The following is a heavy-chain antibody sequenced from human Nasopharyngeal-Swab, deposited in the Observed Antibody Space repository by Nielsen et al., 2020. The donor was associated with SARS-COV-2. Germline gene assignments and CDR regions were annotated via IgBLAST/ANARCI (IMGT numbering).Heavy chain of an antibody. V-gene: IGHV1-18*01. J-gene: IGHJ4*02. CDR2: ISAYNGNT. Sequence: AHGRGCEWMGWISAYNGNTNYAQKLQGRVTMTTDTSTSTAYMELRSLRSDDTAVYYCARDSNPDYYDSSGYKDYWGQGTLVTVSS. CDR3: ARDSNPDYYDSSGYKDY. D-gene: IGHD3-22*01.